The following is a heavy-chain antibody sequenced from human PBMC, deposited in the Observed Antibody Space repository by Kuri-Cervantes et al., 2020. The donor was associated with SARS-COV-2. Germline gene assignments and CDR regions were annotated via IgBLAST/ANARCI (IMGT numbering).Heavy chain of an antibody. D-gene: IGHD4-11*01. CDR2: FDPEDGET. CDR3: ATSYSNYPYYYYYMDV. V-gene: IGHV1-24*01. Sequence: ASVKVSCKVSGYTLTELSMHWVRQAPGKGLEWMGGFDPEDGETIYAQKFQGRVTMTEDTSTDTAYMELSSLRSEDTAVYYCATSYSNYPYYYYYMDVWGIGTTVTVSS. J-gene: IGHJ6*03. CDR1: GYTLTELS.